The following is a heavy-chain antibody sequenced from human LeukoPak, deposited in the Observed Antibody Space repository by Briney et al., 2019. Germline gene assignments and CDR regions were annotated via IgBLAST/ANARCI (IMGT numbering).Heavy chain of an antibody. J-gene: IGHJ6*03. D-gene: IGHD1-26*01. Sequence: SVKVSGKASGGTVSSYTISWVRQAPGQGLEWMGRIIPIRGIANYAQKFQGRVTIPADTSPSTAYMELSRLRSEDTAVYYCARDRKWEAGYYYYYMDVWGKGTTVTVSS. CDR3: ARDRKWEAGYYYYYMDV. V-gene: IGHV1-69*04. CDR1: GGTVSSYT. CDR2: IIPIRGIA.